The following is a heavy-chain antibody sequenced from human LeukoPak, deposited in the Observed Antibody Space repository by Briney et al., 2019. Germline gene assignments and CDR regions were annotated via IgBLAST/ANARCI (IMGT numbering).Heavy chain of an antibody. V-gene: IGHV5-51*01. CDR2: IYPPDSDT. D-gene: IGHD5-24*01. CDR3: ARRHWLHQRFNVFDV. J-gene: IGHJ3*01. Sequence: GESLKISCKASVSNFLSYWIGWVRQKPGKGLEWMGTIYPPDSDTTYNPSFEGQVTISADSSIRTASLQWSSLMASATAIYYCARRHWLHQRFNVFDVWGPGTMVIVSS. CDR1: VSNFLSYW.